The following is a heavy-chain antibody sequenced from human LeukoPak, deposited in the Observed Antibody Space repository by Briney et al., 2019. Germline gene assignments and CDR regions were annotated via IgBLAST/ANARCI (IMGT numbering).Heavy chain of an antibody. CDR1: ASGFPLSNYA. CDR3: VRGPHYGAYTDYFDY. V-gene: IGHV3-7*01. Sequence: GGSLRLSCAASASGFPLSNYAMHWVRQAPGTGLEWVATIKQGGSENYYVDSVKGRFAISRDDANNSLYLQMNGLRVEDTALYYCVRGPHYGAYTDYFDYWGQGTLVTVSS. CDR2: IKQGGSEN. J-gene: IGHJ4*02. D-gene: IGHD4-17*01.